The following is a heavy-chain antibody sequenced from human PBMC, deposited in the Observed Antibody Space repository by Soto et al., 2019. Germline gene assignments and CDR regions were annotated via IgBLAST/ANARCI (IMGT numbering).Heavy chain of an antibody. Sequence: HLVESGGGLVQPGGSLRLSCVASGFRLSNHFMNWVRQAPGKGLEWVATIKEDGREKYYVESVEGRFTISRDNAKNSLYLEVSNVRDGDTAVYYCARPRFRGMDVWGQGTTVTVSS. CDR1: GFRLSNHF. CDR2: IKEDGREK. CDR3: ARPRFRGMDV. D-gene: IGHD3-10*01. V-gene: IGHV3-7*03. J-gene: IGHJ6*02.